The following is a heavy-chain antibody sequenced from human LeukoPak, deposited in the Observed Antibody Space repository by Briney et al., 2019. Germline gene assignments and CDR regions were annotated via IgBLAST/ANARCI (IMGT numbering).Heavy chain of an antibody. J-gene: IGHJ4*02. D-gene: IGHD1-26*01. CDR2: IYHSGST. CDR3: ARVVGATWLDY. V-gene: IGHV4-30-2*01. CDR1: GGSISSGGYY. Sequence: SETLSLTCTVSGGSISSGGYYWSWIRQPPGKGLEWIGYIYHSGSTYYSPSLKSRVTISVDRSKNQFSLKLSSVTAADTAVYCCARVVGATWLDYWGQGTLVTVSS.